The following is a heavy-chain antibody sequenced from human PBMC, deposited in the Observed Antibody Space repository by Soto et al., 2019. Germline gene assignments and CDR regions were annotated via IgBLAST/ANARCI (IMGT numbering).Heavy chain of an antibody. V-gene: IGHV3-73*02. CDR2: IRRRAKNYAT. CDR1: GFTFSGSA. J-gene: IGHJ4*02. CDR3: TRTLDGSDDFSPDFDF. D-gene: IGHD2-21*01. Sequence: EVQLVESGGDLVQPGGSLKLSCAASGFTFSGSAMNWVRQASGKGLEWVGHIRRRAKNYATVYAASVKGSFISSRADTKNTVYLQMNSLKADDTVVYYCTRTLDGSDDFSPDFDFWGQGTLVTVSS.